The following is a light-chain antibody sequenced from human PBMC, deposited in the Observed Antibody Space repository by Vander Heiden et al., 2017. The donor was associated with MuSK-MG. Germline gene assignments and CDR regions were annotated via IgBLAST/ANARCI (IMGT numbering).Light chain of an antibody. CDR1: QGIRNS. CDR3: QQHYNSPPWT. V-gene: IGKV1-NL1*01. J-gene: IGKJ1*01. Sequence: MTQSPSSWSASVADRVTITCRASQGIRNSFAWYQQKPVKPPKILLFGTARLGGGVPLRLSGGGCGRDFTLTISSRLPEDSAAYYYQQHYNSPPWTFGQGTKVEI. CDR2: GTA.